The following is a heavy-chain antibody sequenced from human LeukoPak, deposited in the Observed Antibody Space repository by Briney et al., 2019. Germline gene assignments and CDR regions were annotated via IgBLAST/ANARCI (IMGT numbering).Heavy chain of an antibody. V-gene: IGHV1-69*04. D-gene: IGHD3-22*01. CDR3: ASMYYYDSSGYPRFDY. CDR2: IIPILGIA. Sequence: ASVKVSCKASGGTFSSYAISWVRQVPGQGLEWMGRIIPILGIANYAQKFQGRVTITADKSTSTAYMELSSLRSEDTAVYYCASMYYYDSSGYPRFDYWGQGTLVTVSS. J-gene: IGHJ4*02. CDR1: GGTFSSYA.